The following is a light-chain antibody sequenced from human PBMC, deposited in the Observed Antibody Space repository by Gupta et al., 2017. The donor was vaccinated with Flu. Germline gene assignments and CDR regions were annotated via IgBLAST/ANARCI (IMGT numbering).Light chain of an antibody. Sequence: DIQMTQSPSTLSASVGDRVTITCRASQSISTWLAWYQQKPGKAPNLLIYKASSLESGVPSRFSGSGSGTEFTHTISSLQPDDFATYYCQQYKSYSPLTFGGGTKVEIK. J-gene: IGKJ4*01. CDR2: KAS. V-gene: IGKV1-5*03. CDR1: QSISTW. CDR3: QQYKSYSPLT.